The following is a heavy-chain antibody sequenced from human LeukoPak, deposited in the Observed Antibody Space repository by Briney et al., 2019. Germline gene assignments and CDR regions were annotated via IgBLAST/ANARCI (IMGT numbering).Heavy chain of an antibody. D-gene: IGHD4-17*01. V-gene: IGHV3-66*01. Sequence: GGSLTLSCAASGFTFSSYWMRWVRQAPGKGLEWVSDIYSGGSTYYADSVKGRFTISRDNSKNTLYLQMNSLRAEDTAVYYCARVAPAHGDENNWFDPWGQGTLVTVSA. CDR3: ARVAPAHGDENNWFDP. CDR1: GFTFSSYW. CDR2: IYSGGST. J-gene: IGHJ5*02.